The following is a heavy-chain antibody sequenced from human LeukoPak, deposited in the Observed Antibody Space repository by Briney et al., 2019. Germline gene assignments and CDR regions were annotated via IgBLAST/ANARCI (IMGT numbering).Heavy chain of an antibody. D-gene: IGHD5-24*01. J-gene: IGHJ4*02. V-gene: IGHV3-23*01. CDR2: SGTNT. CDR3: ARDKWLDY. CDR1: GFTFTSYS. Sequence: PGGSLRLSCAASGFTFTSYSMIWVRQAPGKGLEWVSTSGTNTYYADSVKGRFTISRDNSKNTPFLQMDSLRAEDTAVYHCARDKWLDYWGQGTLVTVSS.